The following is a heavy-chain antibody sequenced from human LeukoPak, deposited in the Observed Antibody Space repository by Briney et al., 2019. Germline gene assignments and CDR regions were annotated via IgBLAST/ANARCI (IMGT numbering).Heavy chain of an antibody. CDR2: ISHSGGT. D-gene: IGHD2-8*02. Sequence: SETLSLTCAIYGASFSGYYWNWIRQPPGKGLEWIGEISHSGGTNYNPSLKSRVTISADTSKNQFSLTLSYMTAADTAVYYCARTLDTGGYFRNFDYWGQGSLVTVSS. CDR3: ARTLDTGGYFRNFDY. V-gene: IGHV4-34*01. J-gene: IGHJ4*02. CDR1: GASFSGYY.